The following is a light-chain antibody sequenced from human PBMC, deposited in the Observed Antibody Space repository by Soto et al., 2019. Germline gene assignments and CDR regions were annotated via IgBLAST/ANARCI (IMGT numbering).Light chain of an antibody. CDR2: GAS. J-gene: IGKJ2*01. V-gene: IGKV3D-15*01. CDR1: QSVNSN. Sequence: EIVMTQSPASLSLSPGDSATLSCRASQSVNSNLAWYQQKPGQPPRLVIYGASIRATDIPTRFSGGGSGTEFALTINSLQSEDFAVYYCQQYHNWPFTFGQGANLEI. CDR3: QQYHNWPFT.